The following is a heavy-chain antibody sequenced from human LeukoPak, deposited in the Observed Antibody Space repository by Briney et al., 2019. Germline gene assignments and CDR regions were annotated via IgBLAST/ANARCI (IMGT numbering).Heavy chain of an antibody. CDR1: GFSLSISGMY. V-gene: IGHV2-70*11. D-gene: IGHD3-10*01. Sequence: SGPALVKPTQTLTXTCTFSGFSLSISGMYVTWIRQPPGKALEWLARIDWDDDKYYSTSLKTRLTISKDTSKNQVVLTMTNMDPVDTATHYCARTSSFTLIRGLDQWGQGTLVTVSS. J-gene: IGHJ4*02. CDR2: IDWDDDK. CDR3: ARTSSFTLIRGLDQ.